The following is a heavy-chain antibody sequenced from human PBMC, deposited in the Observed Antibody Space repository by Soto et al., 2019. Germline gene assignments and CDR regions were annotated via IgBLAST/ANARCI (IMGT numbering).Heavy chain of an antibody. Sequence: GGSLRLSCAASGFTFSSYAMSWVRQAPGKGLEWVSAISGSGGSTYYADSVKGRFTISRDNSKNTLYLQMNSLRAEDTAVYYCAKDHTMIVVVMVDYWGQGTLVTVSS. CDR1: GFTFSSYA. J-gene: IGHJ4*02. V-gene: IGHV3-23*01. D-gene: IGHD3-22*01. CDR3: AKDHTMIVVVMVDY. CDR2: ISGSGGST.